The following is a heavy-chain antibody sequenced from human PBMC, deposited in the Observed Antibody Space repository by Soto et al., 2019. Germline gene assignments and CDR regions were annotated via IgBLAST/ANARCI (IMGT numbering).Heavy chain of an antibody. J-gene: IGHJ5*02. CDR2: INTYNGNT. CDR1: GYSFTSYG. Sequence: QVQLVQSGAEVKKPGASVKVSCKASGYSFTSYGITWVRQAPGQGLEWMGWINTYNGNTNYAQKLQGRVTMTTDTSTSTAYRELRSLRSDDTAVYYCAREPAAGGWFDPWGQGTLVTVSS. V-gene: IGHV1-18*01. D-gene: IGHD6-13*01. CDR3: AREPAAGGWFDP.